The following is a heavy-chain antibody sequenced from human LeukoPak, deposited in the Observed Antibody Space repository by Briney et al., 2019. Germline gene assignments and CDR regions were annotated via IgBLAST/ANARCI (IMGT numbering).Heavy chain of an antibody. Sequence: GGSLRLSCAASGFTFSSYAMSWVRQAPGKGLEWVSVIYSGGSTYYADSVKGRFTISRDNSKNTLYLQMNSLRAEDTAVYYCAGCSSTSCYTRYYYYYMDVWGKGTTVTVSS. V-gene: IGHV3-53*01. CDR1: GFTFSSYA. CDR3: AGCSSTSCYTRYYYYYMDV. D-gene: IGHD2-2*02. J-gene: IGHJ6*03. CDR2: IYSGGST.